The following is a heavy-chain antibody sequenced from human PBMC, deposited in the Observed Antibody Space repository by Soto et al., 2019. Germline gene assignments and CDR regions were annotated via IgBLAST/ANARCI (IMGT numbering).Heavy chain of an antibody. D-gene: IGHD2-2*01. CDR3: AKTAVGGDLVPIPAINWLDP. Sequence: GGSLRLSCIASGFTFSDYAMTWVRQAPGKGLEWVSGLSGSGVDTHYADSVQGRFTISRDNSKNTMYLQMNSLRAEDTALYFCAKTAVGGDLVPIPAINWLDPWGQGTLVTVSS. V-gene: IGHV3-23*01. CDR1: GFTFSDYA. CDR2: LSGSGVDT. J-gene: IGHJ5*02.